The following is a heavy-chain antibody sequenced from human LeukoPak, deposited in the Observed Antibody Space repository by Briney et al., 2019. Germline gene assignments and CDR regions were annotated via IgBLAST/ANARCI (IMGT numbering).Heavy chain of an antibody. CDR3: ARDGGRYGDYVYFDY. V-gene: IGHV3-30*04. J-gene: IGHJ4*02. CDR1: GFTFSSYA. D-gene: IGHD4-17*01. CDR2: ISYDGSNK. Sequence: PGGSLRLSCAASGFTFSSYAMHWVRQAPGKGLEWVAVISYDGSNKYYADSVKGRFTISRDNSKNTLYLQMNSLRAEDTAVYYCARDGGRYGDYVYFDYWGQGTLVTVSS.